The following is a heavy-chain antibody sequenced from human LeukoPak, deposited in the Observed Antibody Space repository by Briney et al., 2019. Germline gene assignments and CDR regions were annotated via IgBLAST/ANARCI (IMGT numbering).Heavy chain of an antibody. CDR2: FDPEDGET. D-gene: IGHD2-2*01. CDR1: GYTLTELS. V-gene: IGHV1-24*01. J-gene: IGHJ5*02. CDR3: ATDFCSSTSCPWNWFDP. Sequence: ASVKVSCKVSGYTLTELSMHCVRQAPGKGLEWMGGFDPEDGETIYAQKFQGRVTMTEDTSTDTAYMELSSLRSEDTAVYYCATDFCSSTSCPWNWFDPWGQGTLVTVSS.